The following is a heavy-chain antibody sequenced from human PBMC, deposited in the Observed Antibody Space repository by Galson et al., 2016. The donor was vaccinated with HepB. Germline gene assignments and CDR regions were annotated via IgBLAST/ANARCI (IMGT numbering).Heavy chain of an antibody. CDR1: GYTFTNYW. J-gene: IGHJ4*02. CDR2: IYPHDSDT. V-gene: IGHV5-51*01. CDR3: ARLNPEFYYNSSGYVEF. D-gene: IGHD3-22*01. Sequence: QSGAEVKKPGESLRISCRGSGYTFTNYWIGWVRQMPGKRLEWMGNIYPHDSDTRYSPTFQGQVTMSADSSINTAYLQWSSLKASDNAIYYCARLNPEFYYNSSGYVEFWGQGTLVTVSS.